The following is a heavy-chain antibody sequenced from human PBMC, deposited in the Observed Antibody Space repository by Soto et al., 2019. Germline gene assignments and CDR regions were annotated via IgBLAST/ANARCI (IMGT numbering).Heavy chain of an antibody. CDR2: IIPILGIA. J-gene: IGHJ5*02. CDR1: GGTFSSYT. Sequence: ASVKVSCTASGGTFSSYTISWVRQAPGQGLEWMGRIIPILGIANYAQKFQGRVTITADKSTSTAYMELSSLRSEDTAVYYCARGPVVVAATGWFDPWGQGTLVTVSS. V-gene: IGHV1-69*02. CDR3: ARGPVVVAATGWFDP. D-gene: IGHD2-15*01.